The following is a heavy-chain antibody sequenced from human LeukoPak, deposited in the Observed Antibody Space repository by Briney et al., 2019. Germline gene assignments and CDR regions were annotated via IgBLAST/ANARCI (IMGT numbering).Heavy chain of an antibody. V-gene: IGHV1-18*01. D-gene: IGHD5-18*01. J-gene: IGHJ3*01. CDR1: GYSFTNYG. CDR2: ISTYNRNT. Sequence: ASVKVSCKASGYSFTNYGISWVRQAPGQGLEWMGWISTYNRNTKYAEKFQGRVTMTTDTSTSTAYMDLRSLRSDDTATYYCARVDTSMITPQNAFDLWGQGTVVTVSS. CDR3: ARVDTSMITPQNAFDL.